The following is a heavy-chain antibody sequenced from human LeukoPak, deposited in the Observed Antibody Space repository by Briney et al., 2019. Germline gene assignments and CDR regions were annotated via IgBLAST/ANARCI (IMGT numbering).Heavy chain of an antibody. J-gene: IGHJ5*02. D-gene: IGHD6-13*01. V-gene: IGHV5-51*07. Sequence: KRGESLKICCKGSGYSFTSYWIGWVHQMPGKGLEWMGIIYPGDSDTRYSPSFQGQVTISADKSISTAYLQWSSLKASDTAMYYCARQGAAAGLPMGIWFDPSGQGTLVTVSS. CDR1: GYSFTSYW. CDR3: ARQGAAAGLPMGIWFDP. CDR2: IYPGDSDT.